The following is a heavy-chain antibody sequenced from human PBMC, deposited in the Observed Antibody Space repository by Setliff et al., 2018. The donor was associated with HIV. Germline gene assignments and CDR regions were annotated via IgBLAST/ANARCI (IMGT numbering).Heavy chain of an antibody. CDR3: ARDPAPSSSASYFQH. V-gene: IGHV1-46*01. D-gene: IGHD6-6*01. CDR2: TNPSSGST. Sequence: ASVKVSCKASGYTFTSYYMHWVRQAPGQGLEWMGITNPSSGSTTYAQKFQGRVTMTRDTSTSTVYMELSSLRSEDTAVYYCARDPAPSSSASYFQHWGQGTPVTVSS. J-gene: IGHJ1*01. CDR1: GYTFTSYY.